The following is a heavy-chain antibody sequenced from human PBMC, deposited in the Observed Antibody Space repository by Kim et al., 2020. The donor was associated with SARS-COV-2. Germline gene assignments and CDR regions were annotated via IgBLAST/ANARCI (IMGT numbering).Heavy chain of an antibody. CDR3: AREGIGGSYYGDYYYYGMDV. CDR1: GFTFSSYA. V-gene: IGHV3-30*04. J-gene: IGHJ6*02. Sequence: GGSLRLSCAVSGFTFSSYAMHWVRQAPGKGLEWVAVISYDGSNKYYADSVKGRFTISRDNSKNTLYLQMNSLRAEDTAVYYCAREGIGGSYYGDYYYYGMDVWGQGTTVTVSS. D-gene: IGHD1-26*01. CDR2: ISYDGSNK.